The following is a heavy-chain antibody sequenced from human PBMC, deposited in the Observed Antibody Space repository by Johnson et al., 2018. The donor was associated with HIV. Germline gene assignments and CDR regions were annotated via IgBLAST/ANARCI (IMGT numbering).Heavy chain of an antibody. Sequence: QVQLVESGGGVVRPGGSVRLSCVASGFTFSSYGMHWVRQAPGKGLEWVAFIRYDGSNKYYADSVKGRFTISRDNSKNTLYLQMNSLRAEDTAVYYCAKDEALGWELDPDAFDIWGQGTMVTVSS. CDR1: GFTFSSYG. D-gene: IGHD1-26*01. J-gene: IGHJ3*02. V-gene: IGHV3-30*02. CDR3: AKDEALGWELDPDAFDI. CDR2: IRYDGSNK.